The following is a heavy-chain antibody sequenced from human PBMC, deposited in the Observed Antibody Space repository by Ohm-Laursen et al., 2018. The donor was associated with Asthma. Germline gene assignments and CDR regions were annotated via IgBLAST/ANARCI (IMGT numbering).Heavy chain of an antibody. J-gene: IGHJ4*02. CDR3: AKDSSEVVAADEY. D-gene: IGHD2-15*01. Sequence: SLRLSCTASGFTVSSNYMSWVRQAPGKGLEWVSVIYSGGSTYYADSVKGRFTISRDNPRNTLYLQMNSLRAEDTAVYYCAKDSSEVVAADEYWGQGTLVTVSS. CDR2: IYSGGST. V-gene: IGHV3-53*01. CDR1: GFTVSSNY.